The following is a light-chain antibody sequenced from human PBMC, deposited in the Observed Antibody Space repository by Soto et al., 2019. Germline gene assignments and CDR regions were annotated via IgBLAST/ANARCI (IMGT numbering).Light chain of an antibody. Sequence: EIVLTQSPATPSLSPGERATLSCRASQSVSSYLAWYQQKPGQAPRLLIYDASNRATGIPARFSGSGSGTDFTLTISSLEPEDFAVYYCQQRSNWPLQLTFGGGTKVEIK. J-gene: IGKJ4*01. CDR1: QSVSSY. CDR3: QQRSNWPLQLT. V-gene: IGKV3-11*01. CDR2: DAS.